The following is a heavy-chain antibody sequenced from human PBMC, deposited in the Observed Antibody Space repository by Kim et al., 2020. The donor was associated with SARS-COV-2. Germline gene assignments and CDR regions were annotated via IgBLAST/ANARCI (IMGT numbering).Heavy chain of an antibody. D-gene: IGHD5-18*01. CDR3: ARTPNQRGYSYGNLYYFDY. J-gene: IGHJ4*02. CDR2: ISSSGSTI. CDR1: GFTFSSSE. Sequence: GGSLRLSCAASGFTFSSSEMNWVRQAPGKGLEWVSYISSSGSTIYYADSVKGRFTISRDNAKNSLYLQMNSLRAEDTAVYYCARTPNQRGYSYGNLYYFDYWGQGTLVTVSS. V-gene: IGHV3-48*03.